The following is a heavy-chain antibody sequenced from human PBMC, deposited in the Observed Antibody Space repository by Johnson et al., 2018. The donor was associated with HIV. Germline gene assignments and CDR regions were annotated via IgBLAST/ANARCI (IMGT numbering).Heavy chain of an antibody. CDR3: ARGDCSGGSCYSEGATDAFDI. Sequence: VQLVESGGGVVQPGRSLRVSCAASGFSFSTSGMYWVRQAPGKGLEWVAVIWYDGSHKYYADSVKGRFTISRDNSKNTLYLQMNSLRAEDTAVYYCARGDCSGGSCYSEGATDAFDIWGQGTMVTVSS. CDR1: GFSFSTSG. CDR2: IWYDGSHK. V-gene: IGHV3-30*19. J-gene: IGHJ3*02. D-gene: IGHD2-15*01.